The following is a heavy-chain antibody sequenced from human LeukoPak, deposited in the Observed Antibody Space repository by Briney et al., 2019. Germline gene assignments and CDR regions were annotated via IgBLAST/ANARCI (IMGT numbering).Heavy chain of an antibody. V-gene: IGHV3-23*01. D-gene: IGHD6-13*01. Sequence: GSSLRLSRAASGLTFSSYAISELRQAPGRGLEWVSAINGSGGSTYYPAYVKGRFTITSDNAQNPLDLQMNHLSGQGTAVYYCAKAECNSSSWYSLFPYYYYYGMDVWGQGTTVTVSS. J-gene: IGHJ6*02. CDR1: GLTFSSYA. CDR2: INGSGGST. CDR3: AKAECNSSSWYSLFPYYYYYGMDV.